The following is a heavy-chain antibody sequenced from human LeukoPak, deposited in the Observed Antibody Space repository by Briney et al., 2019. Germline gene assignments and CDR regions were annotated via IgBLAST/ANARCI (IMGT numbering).Heavy chain of an antibody. CDR2: INPSGGST. CDR3: ARVPLFNWNDELGDAFDI. V-gene: IGHV1-46*01. D-gene: IGHD1-20*01. J-gene: IGHJ3*02. Sequence: ASVKVSCKASGYTFTSYYMHWVRQAPGQGLEWMGIINPSGGSTSYAQKFQGRVTMTRDTSISTAYMELSRLRSDDTAVYYCARVPLFNWNDELGDAFDIWGQGTMVTVSS. CDR1: GYTFTSYY.